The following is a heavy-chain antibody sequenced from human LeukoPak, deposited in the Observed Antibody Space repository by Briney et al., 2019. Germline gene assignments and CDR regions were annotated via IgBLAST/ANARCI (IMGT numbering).Heavy chain of an antibody. CDR1: GGSISSSNYY. CDR2: IYYSGST. V-gene: IGHV4-39*01. CDR3: ARTENYIPEDWFAP. D-gene: IGHD5-24*01. Sequence: PSETLSLTCTVSGGSISSSNYYWVWIRQPPGKGLEWVGSIYYSGSTYYNPSLKSRVTISVDTSKNQFSLKLSSVTAADTAVYYCARTENYIPEDWFAPWGRETLATVP. J-gene: IGHJ5*02.